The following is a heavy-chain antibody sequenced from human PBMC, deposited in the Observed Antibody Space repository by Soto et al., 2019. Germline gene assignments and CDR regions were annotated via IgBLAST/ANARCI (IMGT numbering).Heavy chain of an antibody. CDR1: GGSISSYY. Sequence: QVQLQESGPGLVKPSETLSLTCTVSGGSISSYYWSWIRQPPGKGLEWIGYIYYSGSTNYNPSLKSRVTISVDTSKNQFSLKLSSVTAADTAVYYCASTNYFWSGYDDYYYYMDVWGKGTTVTVSS. V-gene: IGHV4-59*08. CDR2: IYYSGST. CDR3: ASTNYFWSGYDDYYYYMDV. J-gene: IGHJ6*03. D-gene: IGHD3-3*01.